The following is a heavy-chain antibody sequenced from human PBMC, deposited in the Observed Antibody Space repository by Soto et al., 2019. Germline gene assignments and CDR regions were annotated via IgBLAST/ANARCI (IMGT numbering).Heavy chain of an antibody. V-gene: IGHV3-48*03. CDR2: ISSSGSTA. CDR3: TRAAWFPYLSFY. CDR1: GFTFSRFE. J-gene: IGHJ4*02. Sequence: GGSLRLSCAASGFTFSRFELHWVRQAPGKGLEWISYISSSGSTAYYASSVEGRFTISRGNANNSVYLQMDSLRAEDTALHYCTRAAWFPYLSFYWGQGSLVTVS. D-gene: IGHD3-10*01.